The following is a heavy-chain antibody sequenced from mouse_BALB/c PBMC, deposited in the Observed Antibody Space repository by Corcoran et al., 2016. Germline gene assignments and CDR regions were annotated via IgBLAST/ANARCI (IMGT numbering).Heavy chain of an antibody. J-gene: IGHJ1*01. CDR2: IDPANGNT. Sequence: EVQLQQSGAELVKPGASVKLSCTASGFNIKDTYMHWVKQRPEQGLEWIGRIDPANGNTKYDPKFQGKATITADTSSNTAYLQLSSLTSEDTAVYYCARGWLRRRDFDVWGAGTTVTVSS. CDR3: ARGWLRRRDFDV. V-gene: IGHV14-3*02. D-gene: IGHD2-2*01. CDR1: GFNIKDTY.